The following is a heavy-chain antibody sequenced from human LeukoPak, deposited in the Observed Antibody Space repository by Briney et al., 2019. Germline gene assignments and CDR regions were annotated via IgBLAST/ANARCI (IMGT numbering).Heavy chain of an antibody. Sequence: GGSLRLSCSASGFTFSTYTMHCVRQAPGKGLEYVSAISSNGGSTYHADSVKGRFTISRDNSKNTLYLQMSSLRAEDTAVYYCVNQISGWVYWGQGTLVTVSS. CDR3: VNQISGWVY. V-gene: IGHV3-64D*06. J-gene: IGHJ4*02. CDR1: GFTFSTYT. CDR2: ISSNGGST. D-gene: IGHD6-19*01.